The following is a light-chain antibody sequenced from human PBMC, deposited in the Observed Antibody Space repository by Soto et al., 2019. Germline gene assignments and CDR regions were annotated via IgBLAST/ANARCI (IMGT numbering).Light chain of an antibody. CDR3: QQYGSSPRT. Sequence: EVGVTQSPYTLSLSTGESATLSCRASQSVRSSYLAWYQQTPGQTPRLLIYAASSRATGIPDRFSGSGSGTDFSLTISRLEAEDFAVYYCQQYGSSPRTFGQGTKVDIK. V-gene: IGKV3-20*01. CDR2: AAS. CDR1: QSVRSSY. J-gene: IGKJ1*01.